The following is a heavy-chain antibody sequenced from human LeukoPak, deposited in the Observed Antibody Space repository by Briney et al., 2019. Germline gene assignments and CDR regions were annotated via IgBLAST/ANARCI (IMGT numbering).Heavy chain of an antibody. CDR1: GGPISLYH. V-gene: IGHV4-4*07. D-gene: IGHD6-25*01. CDR3: AREHPVGIAADY. J-gene: IGHJ4*02. CDR2: IYSTGST. Sequence: SETLSLTCTVSGGPISLYHWISIRQPAGKGLEWIGRIYSTGSTNYNPSLKSGVTMSVDTSKNQFSLRLSSVTAGDTAVYYCAREHPVGIAADYWGQGTLVTVSS.